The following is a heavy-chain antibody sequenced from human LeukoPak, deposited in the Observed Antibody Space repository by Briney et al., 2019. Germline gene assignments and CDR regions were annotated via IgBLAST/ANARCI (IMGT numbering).Heavy chain of an antibody. Sequence: PSETLSLTCAVSGGSISSSYWWTWVRQPPGKGLEWIGEIYHSGSTNYNPSLKSRLTISVDKSKNQFSLKLSSVTAADTAVYYCASEEFYEGLDYWGQGTLVTVSS. CDR2: IYHSGST. D-gene: IGHD5/OR15-5a*01. CDR3: ASEEFYEGLDY. J-gene: IGHJ4*02. V-gene: IGHV4-4*02. CDR1: GGSISSSYW.